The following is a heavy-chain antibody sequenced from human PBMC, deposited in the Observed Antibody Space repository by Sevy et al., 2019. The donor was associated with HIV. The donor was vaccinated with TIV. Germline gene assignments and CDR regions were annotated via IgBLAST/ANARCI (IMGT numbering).Heavy chain of an antibody. CDR2: IIPIFGTA. CDR3: ARVLTYYYDSSYYGMDV. Sequence: ASVKVSCKASGGTFSSYAISWVRQAPGQGLEWMGGIIPIFGTANYAQMFQGRVTITADESTSTAYMELSSLRSEDTAVYYCARVLTYYYDSSYYGMDVWGQGTTVTVSS. J-gene: IGHJ6*02. D-gene: IGHD3-22*01. CDR1: GGTFSSYA. V-gene: IGHV1-69*13.